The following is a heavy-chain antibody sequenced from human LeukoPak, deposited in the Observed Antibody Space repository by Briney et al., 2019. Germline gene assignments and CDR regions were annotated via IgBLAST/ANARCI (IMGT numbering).Heavy chain of an antibody. D-gene: IGHD2-8*01. V-gene: IGHV4-34*01. CDR3: ARGPFYCTNGVCYGASPLYFDY. J-gene: IGHJ4*02. CDR2: INHSGST. CDR1: GGSFSGYY. Sequence: SETLSLACAVYGGSFSGYYWSWIRQPPGKGLEWIGEINHSGSTNYNPSLKSRVTISVYTSKNQFSLKLSSVTAADTAVYYCARGPFYCTNGVCYGASPLYFDYWGQGTLVTVSS.